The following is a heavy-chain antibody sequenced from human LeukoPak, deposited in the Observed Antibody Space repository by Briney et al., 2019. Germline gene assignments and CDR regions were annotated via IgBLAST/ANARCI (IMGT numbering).Heavy chain of an antibody. CDR1: GGSVGSGNYY. D-gene: IGHD2-2*01. V-gene: IGHV4-61*01. CDR2: IYYSGST. Sequence: SETLSLTCTVSGGSVGSGNYYWNWIRQPPGKGLEWIGYIYYSGSTNYNPSLKSRVTISVDTSKNQFSLKLSSVTAADTAVYYCARYCSSTSCYESGYYGMDVWGQGTTVTVSS. J-gene: IGHJ6*02. CDR3: ARYCSSTSCYESGYYGMDV.